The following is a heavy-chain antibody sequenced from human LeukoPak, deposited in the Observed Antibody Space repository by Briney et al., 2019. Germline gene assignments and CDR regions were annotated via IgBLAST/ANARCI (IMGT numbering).Heavy chain of an antibody. CDR2: IYHSGST. V-gene: IGHV4-39*01. D-gene: IGHD6-13*01. CDR1: GGSISSSSYY. Sequence: TTSETLSLTCTVSGGSISSSSYYWGWIRQPPGKGLEWIGSIYHSGSTYYNPSLKSRVTISVDTSKNQFSLKLSSVTAADTAVYYCARLPEQQLFDYWGQGTLVTVSS. CDR3: ARLPEQQLFDY. J-gene: IGHJ4*02.